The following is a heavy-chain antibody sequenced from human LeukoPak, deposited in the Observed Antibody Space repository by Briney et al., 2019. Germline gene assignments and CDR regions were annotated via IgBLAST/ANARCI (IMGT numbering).Heavy chain of an antibody. V-gene: IGHV1-69*04. D-gene: IGHD3-10*01. Sequence: SVKVSCKASGYTFTSYDISWVRQAPGQGLEWMGRIIPIIGIANYAQKFQDRVTITADTSTSTAYIELSSLTYDDTAVYYCARAGPRGFGEFPFDYWGQGTLVTVSS. CDR2: IIPIIGIA. CDR3: ARAGPRGFGEFPFDY. J-gene: IGHJ4*02. CDR1: GYTFTSYD.